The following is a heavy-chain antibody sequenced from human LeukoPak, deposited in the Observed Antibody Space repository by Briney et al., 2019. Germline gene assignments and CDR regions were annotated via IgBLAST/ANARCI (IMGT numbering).Heavy chain of an antibody. CDR1: GGSISSSSYY. CDR2: IYYSGST. D-gene: IGHD3-22*01. V-gene: IGHV4-39*01. J-gene: IGHJ4*02. Sequence: SETLSLTCTVSGGSISSSSYYWGWIRQPPGKGLEWIGSIYYSGSTYYNPSLKSRVTISVDTSKNQFSLKLSSVTAADTAVYYCARNFYDSSVYSWYFDYGAQGTLVPVS. CDR3: ARNFYDSSVYSWYFDY.